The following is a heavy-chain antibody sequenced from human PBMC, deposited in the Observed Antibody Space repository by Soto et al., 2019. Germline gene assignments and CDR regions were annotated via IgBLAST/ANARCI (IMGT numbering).Heavy chain of an antibody. J-gene: IGHJ3*02. CDR3: ARNSGFHDAFDI. CDR1: GFTFSSYA. D-gene: IGHD1-26*01. Sequence: SGGSLRLSCAASGFTFSSYAMHWVRQAPGKGLEWVAVISYDGSNKYYADSVKGRFTISRDNSRNTLYLQMNSLRAEDTAVYYCARNSGFHDAFDIWGQGTMVTVSS. V-gene: IGHV3-30-3*01. CDR2: ISYDGSNK.